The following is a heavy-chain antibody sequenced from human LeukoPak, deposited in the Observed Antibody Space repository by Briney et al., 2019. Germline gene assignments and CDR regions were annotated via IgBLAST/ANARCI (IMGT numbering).Heavy chain of an antibody. CDR3: ARGRNDYGDYYYYYMDV. D-gene: IGHD4-17*01. CDR2: IYSGGST. Sequence: GGSLRLSCAASGFTVSSNYMSWVRQAPGKGLEWVSVIYSGGSTYYADSVKGRFTISRDNSKNTLYLQMNSLRAEDTAVYYCARGRNDYGDYYYYYMDVWGKGTTVTISS. J-gene: IGHJ6*03. CDR1: GFTVSSNY. V-gene: IGHV3-53*01.